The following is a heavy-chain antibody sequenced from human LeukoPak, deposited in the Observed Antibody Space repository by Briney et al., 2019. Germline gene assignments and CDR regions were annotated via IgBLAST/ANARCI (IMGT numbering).Heavy chain of an antibody. J-gene: IGHJ6*02. Sequence: PSETLSLTCTVSGGSISSYYWSWIRQPPGKGLEWIGRIYTTGSTNYNPSLKSRVTISVDTSKNQFSLKLSSVTAADTAVYYCARVPRSRRSSSWSPGMDVWGQGTTVTVSS. CDR2: IYTTGST. D-gene: IGHD6-13*01. V-gene: IGHV4-4*07. CDR3: ARVPRSRRSSSWSPGMDV. CDR1: GGSISSYY.